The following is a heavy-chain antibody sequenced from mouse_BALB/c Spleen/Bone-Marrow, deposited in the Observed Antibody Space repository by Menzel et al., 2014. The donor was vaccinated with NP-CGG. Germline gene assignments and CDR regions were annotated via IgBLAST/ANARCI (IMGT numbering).Heavy chain of an antibody. V-gene: IGHV1S81*02. D-gene: IGHD2-2*01. Sequence: QVQLQQSGAELVKPGASVKLSCKASGSTFTSYWMHWVKQRPGQGLEWIGEINPSNGRADYNEKFRSKATLTVDRSSSTAYMQLSSPTSEDSAVYYCARAGGYDGFAYWGQGTLVTASA. J-gene: IGHJ3*01. CDR3: ARAGGYDGFAY. CDR2: INPSNGRA. CDR1: GSTFTSYW.